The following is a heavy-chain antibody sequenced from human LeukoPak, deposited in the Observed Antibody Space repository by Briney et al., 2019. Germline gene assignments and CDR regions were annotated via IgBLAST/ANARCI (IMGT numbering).Heavy chain of an antibody. CDR2: IFANGHVT. CDR3: VKSPSDGLDV. V-gene: IGHV3-64D*09. Sequence: GGSLRLSCSASGFTISIHHMHWVRQAPGKGLEYVSTIFANGHVTSYAASVKGRFTTSRDDSKNTVYLQMSSLRPEDTAVYYCVKSPSDGLDVWGQGAMVTVSS. J-gene: IGHJ6*02. CDR1: GFTISIHH.